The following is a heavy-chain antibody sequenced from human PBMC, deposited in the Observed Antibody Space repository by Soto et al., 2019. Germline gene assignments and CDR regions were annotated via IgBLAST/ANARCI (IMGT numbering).Heavy chain of an antibody. CDR2: IIPIFGTA. CDR1: GGTFSSYA. V-gene: IGHV1-69*13. D-gene: IGHD6-19*01. CDR3: AVSGWDYYYYGMDV. J-gene: IGHJ6*02. Sequence: ASVKVSCKASGGTFSSYAISWVRQAPGQGLEWMGGIIPIFGTANYAQKFQGRVTITADESTSTAYMELNSVTPEDTAVYYCAVSGWDYYYYGMDVWGQGTTVTVS.